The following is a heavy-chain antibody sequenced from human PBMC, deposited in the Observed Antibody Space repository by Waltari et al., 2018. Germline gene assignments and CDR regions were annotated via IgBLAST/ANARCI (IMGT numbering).Heavy chain of an antibody. D-gene: IGHD4-17*01. J-gene: IGHJ5*02. CDR3: AKVPTTVTTQSFP. V-gene: IGHV3-23*03. CDR2: IYSGGST. Sequence: EVQLLESGGGLVQPGGSLRLSCAASGFTFSSYAMSWVRQAPGKGLEWVSVIYSGGSTDYADSVKGRFTISRDNSKNTLYLQMNSLRAEDTAVYYCAKVPTTVTTQSFPWGQGTLVTVSS. CDR1: GFTFSSYA.